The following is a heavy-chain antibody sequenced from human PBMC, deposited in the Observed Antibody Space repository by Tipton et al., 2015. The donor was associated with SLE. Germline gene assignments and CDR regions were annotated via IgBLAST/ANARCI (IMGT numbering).Heavy chain of an antibody. D-gene: IGHD1-26*01. V-gene: IGHV4-4*07. Sequence: TLSLTCTVSGDSINSHYWSWIRQPAGKGLQWIGRIYPSGSINYNPSIKSRITLSLDTSKNQFYLRVNSVTAADTAVYYCARGGGSYYDYWGQGTLVTVSS. CDR3: ARGGGSYYDY. CDR1: GDSINSHY. CDR2: IYPSGSI. J-gene: IGHJ4*02.